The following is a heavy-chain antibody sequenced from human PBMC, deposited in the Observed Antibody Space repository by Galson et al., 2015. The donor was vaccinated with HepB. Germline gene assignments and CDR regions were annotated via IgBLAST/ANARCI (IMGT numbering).Heavy chain of an antibody. D-gene: IGHD3-9*01. CDR2: ISGGST. CDR3: AKDPGRYFDWLLSGSYFDY. J-gene: IGHJ4*02. Sequence: SLRLSCAASGVTFSDYTMSWVRQAPGKGLEWISVISGGSTYYADSVKGRFTISRDNSKNTLYLQMNSLRAEDTAVYYCAKDPGRYFDWLLSGSYFDYWGQGTLVTVSS. V-gene: IGHV3-23*01. CDR1: GVTFSDYT.